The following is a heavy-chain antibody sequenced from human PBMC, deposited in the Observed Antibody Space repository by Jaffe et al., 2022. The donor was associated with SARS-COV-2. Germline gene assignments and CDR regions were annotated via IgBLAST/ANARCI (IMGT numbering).Heavy chain of an antibody. CDR3: ARLYCSGGSCVDDY. CDR1: GGSISSGSYY. CDR2: IYTSGST. D-gene: IGHD2-15*01. Sequence: QVQLQESGPGLVKPSQTLSLTCTVSGGSISSGSYYWSWIRQPAGKGLEWIGRIYTSGSTNYNPSLKSRVSISVDTSKNQFSLSLSSVTAADTAVYYCARLYCSGGSCVDDYWGQGTLVTVSS. V-gene: IGHV4-61*02. J-gene: IGHJ4*02.